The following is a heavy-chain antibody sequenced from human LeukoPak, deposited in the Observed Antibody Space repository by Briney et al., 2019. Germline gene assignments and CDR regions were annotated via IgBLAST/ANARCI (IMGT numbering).Heavy chain of an antibody. CDR3: ARGIVVVTTTYDAFDI. CDR1: GYTFTSYY. V-gene: IGHV1-46*01. Sequence: ASVKVSCKASGYTFTSYYMHWVRQAPGQGLEWVGIINPSGGSTSYAQKFQGRVTMTRDTSTSTVYMELSSLRSEDTAVYYCARGIVVVTTTYDAFDIWGQGTMVTVSS. J-gene: IGHJ3*02. CDR2: INPSGGST. D-gene: IGHD3-22*01.